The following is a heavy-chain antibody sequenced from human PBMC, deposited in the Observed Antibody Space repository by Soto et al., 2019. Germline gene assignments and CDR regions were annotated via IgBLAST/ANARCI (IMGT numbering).Heavy chain of an antibody. J-gene: IGHJ4*02. Sequence: QITLKESGPTLVKPTQTLTLTCTFSGFSLSTSGVGVGWIRQPPGKALEWLALIYWDDDKRYSPSLKSRLTIPKDTNQSQAXLTMTTMDPVDTATYYRAHRTGSGSYYTRLGYFDYWGQGTLVTVSS. CDR3: AHRTGSGSYYTRLGYFDY. V-gene: IGHV2-5*02. CDR1: GFSLSTSGVG. CDR2: IYWDDDK. D-gene: IGHD3-10*01.